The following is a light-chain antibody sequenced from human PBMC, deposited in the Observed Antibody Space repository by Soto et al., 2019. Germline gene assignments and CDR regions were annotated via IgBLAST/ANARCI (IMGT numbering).Light chain of an antibody. CDR2: SNN. J-gene: IGLJ2*01. CDR1: NSNIASNT. V-gene: IGLV1-44*01. Sequence: QSVLTQPPSASETPGQTVSISCSGSNSNIASNTVNWYQQLPGTAPKLLIYSNNQRPSGVPDRFSGSKSGTSASLAISGLQSEDEADYYCAAWDDSLNVVFGGGTQLTVL. CDR3: AAWDDSLNVV.